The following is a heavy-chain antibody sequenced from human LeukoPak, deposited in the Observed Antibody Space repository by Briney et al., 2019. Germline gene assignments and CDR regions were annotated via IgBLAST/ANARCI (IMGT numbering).Heavy chain of an antibody. CDR2: INPNSGGT. CDR1: GYTFTGYF. Sequence: ASVKVSCKASGYTFTGYFVHWVRQAPGQGLEWMGWINPNSGGTNYAQKFQGRVTMTRDTSISTTYMELSRLRSDDTAVYYCARVRSLLWFGGLLADAFDIWGQGTMVTVSS. V-gene: IGHV1-2*02. D-gene: IGHD3-10*01. J-gene: IGHJ3*02. CDR3: ARVRSLLWFGGLLADAFDI.